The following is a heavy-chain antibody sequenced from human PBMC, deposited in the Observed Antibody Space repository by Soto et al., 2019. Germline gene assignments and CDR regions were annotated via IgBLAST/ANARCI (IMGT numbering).Heavy chain of an antibody. CDR3: ARGWGEAFDY. J-gene: IGHJ4*02. CDR2: ISYSGST. CDR1: GVSIIGYY. Sequence: SETLSLTCTVSGVSIIGYYWSWILQPPWKGLEWIGYISYSGSTNYNPSLKSRLTISLDTSKNQFSLKLSSVTAADTAVYYCARGWGEAFDYWGKGNLVTVDS. D-gene: IGHD3-16*01. V-gene: IGHV4-59*01.